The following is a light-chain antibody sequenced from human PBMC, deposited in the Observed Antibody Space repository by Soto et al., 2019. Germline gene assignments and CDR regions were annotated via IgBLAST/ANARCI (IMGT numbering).Light chain of an antibody. J-gene: IGLJ1*01. CDR3: SSFTSSTSYV. V-gene: IGLV2-14*03. Sequence: SVVAPPSSLSGSPGQSVALSRTGTRRDVGSYNSVSWYQQYPGKAPKLMIHDVNNRPSGISDRFSGSKSGNTASLTISGLQAEDEADYYCSSFTSSTSYVFGTGTKVTVL. CDR2: DVN. CDR1: RRDVGSYNS.